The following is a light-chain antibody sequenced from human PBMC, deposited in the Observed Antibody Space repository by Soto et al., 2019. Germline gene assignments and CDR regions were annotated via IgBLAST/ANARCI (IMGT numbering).Light chain of an antibody. Sequence: EIVLTQSPGTLSLSPGERATLSCRASQSVSNNYLAWYQQKPGQAPRLLIYGASRRATGTPDRFSVSGSGTDFTLTISRLEPGDFAVYYCQQYGDSPRSFGQGTKVDIK. CDR1: QSVSNNY. CDR3: QQYGDSPRS. CDR2: GAS. V-gene: IGKV3-20*01. J-gene: IGKJ1*01.